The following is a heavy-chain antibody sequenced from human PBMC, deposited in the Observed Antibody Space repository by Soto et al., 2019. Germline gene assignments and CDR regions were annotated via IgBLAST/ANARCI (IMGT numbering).Heavy chain of an antibody. CDR1: GGSISSSNW. CDR2: IYHSGST. V-gene: IGHV4-4*02. CDR3: ARVRSDFYYGSGRAFYGMDV. Sequence: SETLSLTCAVSGGSISSSNWWSWVRQPPGKGLEWIGEIYHSGSTNYNPSLKSRVTISVDKSKNQFSLKLSSVTAADTAVYYCARVRSDFYYGSGRAFYGMDVWGQGTTVTVSS. D-gene: IGHD3-10*01. J-gene: IGHJ6*02.